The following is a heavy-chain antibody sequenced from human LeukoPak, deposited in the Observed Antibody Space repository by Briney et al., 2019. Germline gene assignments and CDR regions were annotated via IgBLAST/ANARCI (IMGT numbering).Heavy chain of an antibody. J-gene: IGHJ4*02. Sequence: SVTLSLTCTVSVGSISSSSYFCGSIRQAPGKGLEWIGYIYDSGSTYYNPSLNSRVTISVDTSKNQFSLKLTSVTAADTAVYYCCGSGWFAGPFGYWGQGALVTVSS. V-gene: IGHV4-39*07. CDR2: IYDSGST. D-gene: IGHD6-19*01. CDR3: CGSGWFAGPFGY. CDR1: VGSISSSSYF.